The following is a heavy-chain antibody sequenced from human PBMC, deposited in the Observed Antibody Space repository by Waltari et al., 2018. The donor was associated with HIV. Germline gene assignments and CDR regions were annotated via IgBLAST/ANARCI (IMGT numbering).Heavy chain of an antibody. J-gene: IGHJ6*02. CDR2: YNRSGSN. V-gene: IGHV4-34*01. D-gene: IGHD2-15*01. CDR3: ARPLEAPVGGGMDV. CDR1: GGSFSGDY. Sequence: QVQLQQWGAGLLKPSETLSLTCAVNGGSFSGDYSSWIRPPQGKGLEWIGEYNRSGSNDDNPSLESRVTISVDASQNQCSLKLSSVTAADTAVYYCARPLEAPVGGGMDVWGQGTTVTVSS.